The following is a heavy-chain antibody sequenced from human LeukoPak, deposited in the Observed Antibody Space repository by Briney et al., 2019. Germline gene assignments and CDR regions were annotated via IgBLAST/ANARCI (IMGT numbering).Heavy chain of an antibody. CDR1: GFTFSSYD. Sequence: GGSLRLSCAASGFTFSSYDMHWVRQATGKGLEWVSAIGTAGDTYYPGSVKGRFTISRENAKNSLYLQMNSLRAGDTAVYYCARSTAMVTLGGYGMDVWGQGTTVTVSS. V-gene: IGHV3-13*01. CDR2: IGTAGDT. J-gene: IGHJ6*02. D-gene: IGHD5-18*01. CDR3: ARSTAMVTLGGYGMDV.